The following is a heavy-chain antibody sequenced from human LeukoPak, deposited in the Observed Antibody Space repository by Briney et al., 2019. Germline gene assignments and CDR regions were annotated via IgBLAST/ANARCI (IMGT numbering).Heavy chain of an antibody. CDR2: IRSKAYGGTT. D-gene: IGHD3-16*02. V-gene: IGHV3-49*04. Sequence: GGSLRLSCAASGFTFSSYWMHWVRHAPGKGLEWVGFIRSKAYGGTTEYAASVKGRFTISRDDSKSIAYLQMNSLKTEDTAAYYCTRVHYDYAWGSYRKDAFDIWGQGTMVTVSS. CDR1: GFTFSSYW. CDR3: TRVHYDYAWGSYRKDAFDI. J-gene: IGHJ3*02.